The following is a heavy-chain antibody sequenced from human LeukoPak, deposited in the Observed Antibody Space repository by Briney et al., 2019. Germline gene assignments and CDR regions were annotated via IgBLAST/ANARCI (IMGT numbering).Heavy chain of an antibody. CDR2: ISYDGSNK. CDR3: ARARGRDGYNYPAY. Sequence: GGSLRLSCAASGFTFSSYAMHWVRQAPGKGLDWVAVISYDGSNKYYADSVKGRFTISRDNSKNTLYLQMNSLRAEDTAVYYCARARGRDGYNYPAYWGQGTLVTVSS. CDR1: GFTFSSYA. J-gene: IGHJ4*02. V-gene: IGHV3-30-3*01. D-gene: IGHD5-24*01.